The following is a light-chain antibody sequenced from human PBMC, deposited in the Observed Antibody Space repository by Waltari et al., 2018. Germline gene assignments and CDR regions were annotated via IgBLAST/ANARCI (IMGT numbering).Light chain of an antibody. CDR3: QTGGHGTWV. J-gene: IGLJ3*02. V-gene: IGLV4-69*01. Sequence: QLVLTQSPSASASLGASVKLTCTLDSGHSNNIVAWLQRRPEKGPRYLMKVNSDGSHTKGDDIPGRFSGSSSGPGRYLTISSLQSEDEADYYCQTGGHGTWVFGGGTKLTVV. CDR2: VNSDGSH. CDR1: SGHSNNI.